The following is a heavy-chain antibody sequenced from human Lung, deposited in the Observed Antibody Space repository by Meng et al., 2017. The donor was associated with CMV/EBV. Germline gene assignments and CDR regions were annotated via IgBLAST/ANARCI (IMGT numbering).Heavy chain of an antibody. Sequence: ASVKVSXKASGYTFTSYGISWVRQAPGQGLEWMGWISAYNGNTNYAQKLQGRVTMTTDTSTSTAYMELRSLRSDDTAVYYCARVRYYDFWSGYFNGMDVWGQGNXVXVSS. CDR2: ISAYNGNT. V-gene: IGHV1-18*01. D-gene: IGHD3-3*01. CDR1: GYTFTSYG. CDR3: ARVRYYDFWSGYFNGMDV. J-gene: IGHJ6*02.